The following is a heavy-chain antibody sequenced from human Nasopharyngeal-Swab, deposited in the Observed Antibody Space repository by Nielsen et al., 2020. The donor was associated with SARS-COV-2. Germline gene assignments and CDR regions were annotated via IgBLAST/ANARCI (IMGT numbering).Heavy chain of an antibody. CDR2: IDPSDSYT. J-gene: IGHJ6*02. D-gene: IGHD3-3*01. V-gene: IGHV5-10-1*01. Sequence: VRQMPGKGLGGMGRIDPSDSYTNYSPSFQGHVTISADKSISTAYLQWSSRKASDTAMYYCARQGITIFGVVTYGMDVWGQGTTVTVSS. CDR3: ARQGITIFGVVTYGMDV.